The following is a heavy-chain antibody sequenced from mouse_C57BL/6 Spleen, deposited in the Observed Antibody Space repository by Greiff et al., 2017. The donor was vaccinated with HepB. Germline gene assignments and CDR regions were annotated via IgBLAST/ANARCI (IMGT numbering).Heavy chain of an antibody. CDR1: GFTFSSYT. D-gene: IGHD1-1*01. J-gene: IGHJ3*01. V-gene: IGHV5-9*01. CDR3: ARVYGSSYGFAY. Sequence: EVQRVESGGGLVKPGGSLKLSCAASGFTFSSYTMSWVRQTPEKRLEWVATISGGGGNTYYPDSVKGRFTISRDNAKNTLYLQMSSLRSEDTALYYCARVYGSSYGFAYWGQGTLVTVSA. CDR2: ISGGGGNT.